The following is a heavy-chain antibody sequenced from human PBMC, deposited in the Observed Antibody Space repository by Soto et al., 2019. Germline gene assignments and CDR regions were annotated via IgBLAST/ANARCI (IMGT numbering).Heavy chain of an antibody. CDR1: GFTFSSYG. J-gene: IGHJ6*02. CDR2: IWYDGSNK. CDR3: ARVVPSETYGMDV. D-gene: IGHD2-2*01. V-gene: IGHV3-33*01. Sequence: QVQLVESGGGVVQPGRSLRLSCAASGFTFSSYGMHWVRQAPGKGLEWVAVIWYDGSNKYYEASVKGRFTISRDNSKNTMYLQMNSLRAEDTAVYYCARVVPSETYGMDVWGQGTTVTVAS.